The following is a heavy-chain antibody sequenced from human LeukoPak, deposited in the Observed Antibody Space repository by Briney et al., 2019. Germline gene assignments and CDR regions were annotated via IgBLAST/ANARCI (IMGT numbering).Heavy chain of an antibody. CDR2: FYYSGST. Sequence: SETLSLTCTVSGGSISSYYWSWIRQPPGKGLEWIGYFYYSGSTNYNPSLKSRVTISVDTSKNQFSLKLSSVTAADTAVYYCAREMYPFDIWGQGTMVTVSS. CDR1: GGSISSYY. V-gene: IGHV4-59*01. D-gene: IGHD2-8*01. J-gene: IGHJ3*02. CDR3: AREMYPFDI.